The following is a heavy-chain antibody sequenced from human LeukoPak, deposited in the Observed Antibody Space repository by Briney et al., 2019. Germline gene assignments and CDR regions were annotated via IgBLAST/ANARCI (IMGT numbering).Heavy chain of an antibody. D-gene: IGHD2-21*01. J-gene: IGHJ2*01. V-gene: IGHV3-53*01. CDR3: AKDGAYCGADCFYWYFDL. Sequence: GGSLRLSCAASRFTVSSNYMSWVRQAPGKGLEWVSVIYPDGSTYYADSVKGRFTISRDNSKNTLYLQMNSLRAEDTAVYYCAKDGAYCGADCFYWYFDLWGRGTLVSVSS. CDR2: IYPDGST. CDR1: RFTVSSNY.